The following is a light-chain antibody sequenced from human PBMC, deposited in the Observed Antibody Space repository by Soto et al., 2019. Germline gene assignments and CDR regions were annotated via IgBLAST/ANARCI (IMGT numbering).Light chain of an antibody. J-gene: IGKJ1*01. CDR2: STS. CDR3: QQYGGSWT. V-gene: IGKV3-20*01. Sequence: ELVLTQSPGTLSLSPGERATLSCRASQSITSTYSAWYQQKPGQPPRVIIYSTSTRATGVPDRFSGSGFGKDFTLTISRLEPEDFPVYYCQQYGGSWTFGQGTKVEIK. CDR1: QSITSTY.